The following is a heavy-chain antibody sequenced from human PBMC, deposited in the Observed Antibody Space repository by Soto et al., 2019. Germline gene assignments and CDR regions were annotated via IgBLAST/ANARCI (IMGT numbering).Heavy chain of an antibody. J-gene: IGHJ4*02. D-gene: IGHD2-15*01. CDR3: ARDSRGRYCSGGSCYSRLINFDY. CDR2: IYYSGST. V-gene: IGHV4-59*01. Sequence: SETLSLTCTVSGGSISSYYWSWIRQPPGKGLEWIGYIYYSGSTNYNPSLKSRVTISVDTSKNQFSLKLSSVTAADTAVDYCARDSRGRYCSGGSCYSRLINFDYWGQGTLVTVSS. CDR1: GGSISSYY.